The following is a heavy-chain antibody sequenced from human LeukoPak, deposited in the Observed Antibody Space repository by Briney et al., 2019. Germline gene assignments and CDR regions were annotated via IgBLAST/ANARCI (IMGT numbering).Heavy chain of an antibody. J-gene: IGHJ4*02. CDR1: GGSISSGGYS. CDR2: ICHSGST. CDR3: ARVPAAGVYFDY. D-gene: IGHD2-2*01. V-gene: IGHV4-30-2*01. Sequence: PSETLSLTCAVSGGSISSGGYSWSWIRQPPGKGLEWIGYICHSGSTYYNPSLKSRVTISVDRSKNQFSLKLSSVTAADTAVYYCARVPAAGVYFDYWGQGTLVTVSS.